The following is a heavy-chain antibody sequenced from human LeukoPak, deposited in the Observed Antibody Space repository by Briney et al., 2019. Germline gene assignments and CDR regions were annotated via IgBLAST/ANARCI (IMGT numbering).Heavy chain of an antibody. D-gene: IGHD2-2*01. Sequence: SETLSLTCTVSGYSISSGYYWGWIRQPPGKGLEWIGSFYHSGSTNYNPSLKSRVTISVDTSKNQFSLKLSSVTAADTAVYYCARHRRYQYYMDVWGKGTTVTVSS. V-gene: IGHV4-38-2*02. CDR1: GYSISSGYY. CDR2: FYHSGST. J-gene: IGHJ6*03. CDR3: ARHRRYQYYMDV.